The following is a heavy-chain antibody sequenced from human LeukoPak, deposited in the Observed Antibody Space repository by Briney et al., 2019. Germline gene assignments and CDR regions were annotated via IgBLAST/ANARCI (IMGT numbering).Heavy chain of an antibody. CDR1: GGSINNYY. V-gene: IGHV4-4*07. Sequence: SETLSLTCTVSGGSINNYYWSWIRQPAGKGLEWIGRIYSSGSTNYNSSLKSRVTMSVDTSKNQFSLKLRSVTAADTAVYYCARESPNGDWNNWGQASLATVSS. CDR2: IYSSGST. D-gene: IGHD1/OR15-1a*01. CDR3: ARESPNGDWNN. J-gene: IGHJ4*02.